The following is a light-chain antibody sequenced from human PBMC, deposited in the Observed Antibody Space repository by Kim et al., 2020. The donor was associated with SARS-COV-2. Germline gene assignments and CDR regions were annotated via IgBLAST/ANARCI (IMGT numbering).Light chain of an antibody. CDR1: QGISSY. CDR3: QQYYSYPRT. V-gene: IGKV1-8*01. CDR2: AAS. J-gene: IGKJ2*01. Sequence: AIRITQSPSSLSASTGDRVTITCRASQGISSYLAWYQQKPGKAPKLLIYAASTLQSGVPSRFSGSGSGTDFTLTISCLQSEDFATYYCQQYYSYPRTFGQGTELEI.